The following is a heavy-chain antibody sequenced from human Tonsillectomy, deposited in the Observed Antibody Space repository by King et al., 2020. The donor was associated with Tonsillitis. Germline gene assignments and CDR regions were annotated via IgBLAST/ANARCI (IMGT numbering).Heavy chain of an antibody. CDR2: IRKDGSEK. Sequence: VQLVESGGGLVQPGGSLRLSCAASGFIFRNYWMTWLRQAPGKGLEWVANIRKDGSEKNYVDSVKGRFTVSRDNAQNSLYLQMNSLRAEDTAVYYCARDINYYDSNGYNDVFDIWGQGTTVTVSS. CDR1: GFIFRNYW. CDR3: ARDINYYDSNGYNDVFDI. D-gene: IGHD3-22*01. J-gene: IGHJ3*02. V-gene: IGHV3-7*03.